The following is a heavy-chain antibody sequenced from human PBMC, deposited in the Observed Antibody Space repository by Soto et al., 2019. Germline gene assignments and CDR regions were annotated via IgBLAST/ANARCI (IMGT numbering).Heavy chain of an antibody. CDR3: AKDRVRSNY. V-gene: IGHV3-23*01. CDR2: ISSGGSST. Sequence: GGSLRLSCEASGFTFSSYAMSWVRQAPGKGLEWVSSISSGGSSTYYPDSVKGRFTISRDNSKNTVYLQMNSLRAEDTALYYCAKDRVRSNYWGKGTLVTVSS. D-gene: IGHD6-13*01. CDR1: GFTFSSYA. J-gene: IGHJ4*02.